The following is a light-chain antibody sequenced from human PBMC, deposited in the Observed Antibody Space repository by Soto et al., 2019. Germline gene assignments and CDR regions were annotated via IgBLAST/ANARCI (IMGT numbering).Light chain of an antibody. CDR3: SSYSSTDTLYV. V-gene: IGLV2-14*01. CDR1: RSDIGSYNY. J-gene: IGLJ1*01. Sequence: QSALTQPASVSGSPGQSITISCTGTRSDIGSYNYVSWYQLHPDKAPKLIIYEVTSRPSGISDRFSGSKSGTTASLIISGLQAEDEADYYCSSYSSTDTLYVFGTGTKVTVL. CDR2: EVT.